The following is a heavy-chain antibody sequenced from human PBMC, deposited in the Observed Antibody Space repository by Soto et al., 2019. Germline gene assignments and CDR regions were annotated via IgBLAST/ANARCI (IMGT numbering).Heavy chain of an antibody. V-gene: IGHV4-59*01. J-gene: IGHJ3*02. CDR1: GGSISSYY. Sequence: QVQLQESGPGLVKPSETLSLTCTVSGGSISSYYWSWIRQPPGKGLEWIGYIYYSGSTNYNPSLKRRLTISVDTSKNQLSLKLSSVTAADTAVYYCARAPTVYDAFDIWGQGTMVTVSS. CDR3: ARAPTVYDAFDI. CDR2: IYYSGST. D-gene: IGHD2-8*01.